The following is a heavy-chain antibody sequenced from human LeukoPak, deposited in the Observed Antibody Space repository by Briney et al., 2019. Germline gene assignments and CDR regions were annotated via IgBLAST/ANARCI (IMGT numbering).Heavy chain of an antibody. CDR1: GFTFSSYS. Sequence: PGGSLRLSCAASGFTFSSYSMNWVRQAPGKGLEWVSFISTSSSYIYYADSVKGRFTISRDNAKNSLYLQMNSLRVEDTAVYYCARGEWSSSPFDYWGQGTLVTVSS. J-gene: IGHJ4*02. CDR2: ISTSSSYI. D-gene: IGHD6-6*01. CDR3: ARGEWSSSPFDY. V-gene: IGHV3-21*01.